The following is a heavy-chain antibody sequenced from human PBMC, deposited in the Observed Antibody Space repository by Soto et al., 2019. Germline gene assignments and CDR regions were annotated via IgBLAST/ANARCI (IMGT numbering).Heavy chain of an antibody. CDR3: ASDFWTGYPLFDY. D-gene: IGHD3-3*01. CDR1: GSSITSAYY. CDR2: VFHSGTT. V-gene: IGHV4-38-2*02. Sequence: PSETLSLTCNVSGSSITSAYYLAWVRQPPGKGLEWIGSVFHSGTTYYNPSLMSRVTVSLDTSKSQFSLMLSSVTAADTAVYYCASDFWTGYPLFDYWGPGALVTVSS. J-gene: IGHJ4*02.